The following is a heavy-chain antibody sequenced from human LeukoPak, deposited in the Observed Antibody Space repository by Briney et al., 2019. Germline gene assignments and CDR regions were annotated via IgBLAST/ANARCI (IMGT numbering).Heavy chain of an antibody. V-gene: IGHV4-39*07. J-gene: IGHJ4*02. CDR1: GGSISSSTYY. Sequence: PSETLSLTCTVSGGSISSSTYYWGWIRQPPGKGLEWIGSIYYRGNSYYNPSLKSRVTISVDTSKNHFSLKLRSVTAADTAVYYCAKDHYDSSGYPLDYWGQGTLVTVSS. D-gene: IGHD3-22*01. CDR3: AKDHYDSSGYPLDY. CDR2: IYYRGNS.